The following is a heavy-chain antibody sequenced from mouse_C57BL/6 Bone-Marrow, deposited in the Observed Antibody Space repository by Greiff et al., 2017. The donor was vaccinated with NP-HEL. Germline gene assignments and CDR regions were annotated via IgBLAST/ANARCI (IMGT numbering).Heavy chain of an antibody. D-gene: IGHD1-1*01. V-gene: IGHV1-75*01. CDR2: IFPGSGST. CDR1: GYTFTDYY. CDR3: ARAPVVAPRYYAMDY. Sequence: QVQLQQSGPELVKPGASVKISCKASGYTFTDYYINWVKQRPGQGLEWIGWIFPGSGSTYYNEKFKGKATLTVDKSSSTAYMLLSNLPSEDSAVYFSARAPVVAPRYYAMDYWGQGTSVTVSS. J-gene: IGHJ4*01.